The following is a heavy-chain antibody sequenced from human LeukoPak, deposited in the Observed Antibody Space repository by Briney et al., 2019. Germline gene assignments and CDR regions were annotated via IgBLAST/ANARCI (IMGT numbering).Heavy chain of an antibody. J-gene: IGHJ4*02. CDR2: INPNSGGT. D-gene: IGHD3-16*02. Sequence: ASVKRSCKASGYTFTGYYIHWVRQAPGQGLGWMGWINPNSGGTNYAQKFQGRVTMTRDTSISTAYMELSRLRSDGTAVYYCARDGIMITFGGVIIDFDYWGQGTLVTVSS. CDR3: ARDGIMITFGGVIIDFDY. CDR1: GYTFTGYY. V-gene: IGHV1-2*02.